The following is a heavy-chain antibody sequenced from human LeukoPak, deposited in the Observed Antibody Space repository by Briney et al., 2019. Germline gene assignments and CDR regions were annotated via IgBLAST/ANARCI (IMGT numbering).Heavy chain of an antibody. CDR1: GFTFSSYA. CDR2: IKHDGSEK. J-gene: IGHJ4*02. D-gene: IGHD3-22*01. Sequence: PGGSLRLSCAASGFTFSSYAMSWVRQAPGKGLEWVANIKHDGSEKYYVGSVKGRFTISRDNAENSLYLQMNSLEAEDTAVYFCARAYDSGSYYDGTDYWGQGTLVTVSS. V-gene: IGHV3-7*03. CDR3: ARAYDSGSYYDGTDY.